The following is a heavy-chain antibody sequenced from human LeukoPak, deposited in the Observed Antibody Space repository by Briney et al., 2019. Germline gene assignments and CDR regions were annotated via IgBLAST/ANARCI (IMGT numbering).Heavy chain of an antibody. CDR1: GGSFSGYH. CDR2: INHRGRT. J-gene: IGHJ4*02. V-gene: IGHV4-34*01. CDR3: ARDPTTVVTLPYYFDF. Sequence: PSETLSLTCAVYGGSFSGYHWNWIRQTLGRGLEWIGEINHRGRTNYNPSLESRVTISVDTSKNQFSLKLSSVTAADTAVYYCARDPTTVVTLPYYFDFWGQGTQVTVSS. D-gene: IGHD4-23*01.